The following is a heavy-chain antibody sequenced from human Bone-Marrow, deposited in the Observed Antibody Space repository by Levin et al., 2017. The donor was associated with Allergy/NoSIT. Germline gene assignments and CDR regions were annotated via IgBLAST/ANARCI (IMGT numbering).Heavy chain of an antibody. CDR2: INPKTEIP. Sequence: GESLKISCEASGDNSATYAMNWVRQAPGQGLEWMGWINPKTEIPTYAQGFTGRFVFSLDTSVTTAYLQINNLQAEDTAVYYCARGVEETGTFSYYHYMDVWGQGTTVTVSS. D-gene: IGHD1-7*01. V-gene: IGHV7-4-1*02. CDR3: ARGVEETGTFSYYHYMDV. CDR1: GDNSATYA. J-gene: IGHJ6*02.